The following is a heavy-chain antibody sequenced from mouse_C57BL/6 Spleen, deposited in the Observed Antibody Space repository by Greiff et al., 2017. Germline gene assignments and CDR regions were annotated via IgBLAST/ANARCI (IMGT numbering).Heavy chain of an antibody. V-gene: IGHV3-8*01. CDR2: ISYSGST. Sequence: DVKLVESGPGLAKPSQTLSLTCSVTGYSITSDYWNWIRKFPGNKLEYMGYISYSGSTYYNPSLKSRISITRDTSKNQYYLQLNSVTTEDTATYYCARSNYYGSSLPYFDVWGTGTTVTVSS. J-gene: IGHJ1*03. CDR1: GYSITSDY. D-gene: IGHD1-1*01. CDR3: ARSNYYGSSLPYFDV.